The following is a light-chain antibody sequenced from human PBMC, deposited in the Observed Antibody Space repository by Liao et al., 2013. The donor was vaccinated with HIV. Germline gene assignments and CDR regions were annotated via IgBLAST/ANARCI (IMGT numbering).Light chain of an antibody. V-gene: IGLV3-1*01. CDR2: QDD. CDR1: MLGDKY. Sequence: SYELIQSPSVSVSPGQTASITCSGDMLGDKYASWYQQRPGQSPVLVLYQDDRRPSGIPERFSGSKSGNTATLTISRAEAGDEADYYCQVWDTGNDQEVFGGGTTLTVL. CDR3: QVWDTGNDQEV. J-gene: IGLJ3*02.